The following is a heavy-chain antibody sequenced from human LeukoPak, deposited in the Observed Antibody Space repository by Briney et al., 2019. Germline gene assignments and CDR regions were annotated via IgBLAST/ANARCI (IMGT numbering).Heavy chain of an antibody. D-gene: IGHD3-3*01. CDR2: IYNSGTT. Sequence: SETLSLTCTVSGGSISSNYWSWIRQPPGKGLEWIGYIYNSGTTNYNPSLKSRVTMSVDASKNLLSLKVTSVSAADTAVYHCARGRNIFWSRYYGYFDSWGQGTLVIVSS. CDR3: ARGRNIFWSRYYGYFDS. V-gene: IGHV4-59*12. J-gene: IGHJ4*02. CDR1: GGSISSNY.